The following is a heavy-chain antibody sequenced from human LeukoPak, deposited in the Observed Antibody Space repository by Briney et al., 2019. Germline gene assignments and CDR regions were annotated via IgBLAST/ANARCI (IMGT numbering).Heavy chain of an antibody. J-gene: IGHJ4*02. D-gene: IGHD3-9*01. CDR1: GFTFSSYA. V-gene: IGHV3-23*01. Sequence: GGCLSLSCAASGFTFSSYAMSWVRPAPGKGLEWVSAISGSGGSTYYADSVKGRFTISRDNSKNTLYLQMNSLRAEDTAVYYCAKDVGYDILTGYYSYASDYWGQGTLVTVSS. CDR3: AKDVGYDILTGYYSYASDY. CDR2: ISGSGGST.